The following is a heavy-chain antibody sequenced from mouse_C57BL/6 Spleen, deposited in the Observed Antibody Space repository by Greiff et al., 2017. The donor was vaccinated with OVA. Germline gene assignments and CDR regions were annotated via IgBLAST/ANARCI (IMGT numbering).Heavy chain of an antibody. CDR2: IYPGSGNT. J-gene: IGHJ2*01. CDR3: ARDYGSRVDY. D-gene: IGHD1-1*01. Sequence: VQLQQSGAELVRPGASVKLSCKASGYTFTDYYINWVKQRPGQGLEWIARIYPGSGNTYYNEKFKGKATLTAEKSSSTAYMQLSSLTSEDSAVYFCARDYGSRVDYWGQGTTLTVSS. V-gene: IGHV1-76*01. CDR1: GYTFTDYY.